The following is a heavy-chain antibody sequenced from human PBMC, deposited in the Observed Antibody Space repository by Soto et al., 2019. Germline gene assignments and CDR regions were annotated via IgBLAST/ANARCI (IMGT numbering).Heavy chain of an antibody. Sequence: ASVKVSCKASGGTFSSYAISWVRQAPGQGLEWMGGIIPIFGTANYAQKFQGRVTITADKSTSTAYMELSSLRSEDTAVYYCARVQKGLNGPSDYWGQGTLVTVSS. V-gene: IGHV1-69*06. CDR1: GGTFSSYA. CDR3: ARVQKGLNGPSDY. J-gene: IGHJ4*02. CDR2: IIPIFGTA.